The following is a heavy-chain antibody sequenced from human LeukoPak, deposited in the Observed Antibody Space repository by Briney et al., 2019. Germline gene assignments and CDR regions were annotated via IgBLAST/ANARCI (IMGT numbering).Heavy chain of an antibody. V-gene: IGHV4-39*01. J-gene: IGHJ4*02. CDR1: GGSISSSSYC. CDR3: ARHPAGGSGSYYY. Sequence: SETLSLTCTVSGGSISSSSYCWGWIRQPPGKGLEWIGSIYYSGSTYYNPSLKSRVTISVDTSKNQFSLKLSSVTAADTAVYYCARHPAGGSGSYYYWGQGTLVTVSS. CDR2: IYYSGST. D-gene: IGHD1-26*01.